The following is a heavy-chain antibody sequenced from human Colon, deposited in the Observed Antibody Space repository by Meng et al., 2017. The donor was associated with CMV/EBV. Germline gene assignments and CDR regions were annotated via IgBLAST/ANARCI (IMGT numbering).Heavy chain of an antibody. CDR2: INTDGSST. CDR1: GFFFSSYL. D-gene: IGHD3-10*02. V-gene: IGHV3-74*01. CDR3: SRDGILGSGSRFFAY. Sequence: SGFFFSSYLMHSVRQAPGEGLVWFSRINTDGSSTNYADSVKGRFTISTDNAKNTLYLQVNSLGAEDTAVYYCSRDGILGSGSRFFAYWGQGTLVTVSS. J-gene: IGHJ4*02.